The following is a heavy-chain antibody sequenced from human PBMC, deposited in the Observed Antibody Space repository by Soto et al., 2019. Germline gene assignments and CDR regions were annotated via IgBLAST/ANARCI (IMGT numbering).Heavy chain of an antibody. V-gene: IGHV1-58*01. CDR3: AAVEDGYNDWYFDL. CDR2: IVVGSGNT. D-gene: IGHD5-12*01. J-gene: IGHJ2*01. Sequence: QMQLVQSGPEVKKPGTSVKVSCKASGFTFTSSAVQWVRQARGQRLEWIGWIVVGSGNTNYAQKFQERVTITRHMYXSTADMELSSLRSEDTAVYYCAAVEDGYNDWYFDLWGRGTLVTVSS. CDR1: GFTFTSSA.